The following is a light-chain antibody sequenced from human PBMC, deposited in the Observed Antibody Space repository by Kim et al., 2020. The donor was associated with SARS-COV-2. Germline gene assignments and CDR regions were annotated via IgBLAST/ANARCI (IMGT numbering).Light chain of an antibody. Sequence: SSELTQDPAVSVALGQTVRITCQGDSLRRYYASWYQQKPGQAPVLVIYGKNNRPSGIPDRFSGSSSGNTASLTITGAQAEDEADYYCNSRDSSGNHVLFGGGTQLTAL. CDR3: NSRDSSGNHVL. CDR1: SLRRYY. J-gene: IGLJ2*01. V-gene: IGLV3-19*01. CDR2: GKN.